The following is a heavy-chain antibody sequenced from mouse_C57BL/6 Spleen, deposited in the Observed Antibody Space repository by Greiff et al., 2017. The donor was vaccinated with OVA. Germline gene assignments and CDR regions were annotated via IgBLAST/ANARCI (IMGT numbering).Heavy chain of an antibody. Sequence: QVQLQQPGAELVMPGASVKLSCKASGYTFTSYWMHWVKQRPGQGLEWIGEIDPSDSYTNYNQKFKGKSTLTVDKSSIPTYMQRKSSTSEGSAVYYCARGEGSYRSRWYFDVWGTGTTVTVSS. J-gene: IGHJ1*03. CDR1: GYTFTSYW. D-gene: IGHD6-5*01. CDR2: IDPSDSYT. V-gene: IGHV1-69*01. CDR3: ARGEGSYRSRWYFDV.